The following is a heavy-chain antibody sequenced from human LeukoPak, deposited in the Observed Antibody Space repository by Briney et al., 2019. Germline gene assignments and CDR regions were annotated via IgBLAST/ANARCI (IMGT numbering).Heavy chain of an antibody. CDR2: IYLGDSDT. CDR3: ARHTRYSSSSRVFDY. CDR1: GSSFTSYW. Sequence: GESLQISCKGSGSSFTSYWIGWVRQMPGKGLEWMGIIYLGDSDTRYSPSFQGQVTISADKSISTAYLQWSSLKASDTAMYYCARHTRYSSSSRVFDYWGQGTLVTVSS. D-gene: IGHD6-6*01. J-gene: IGHJ4*02. V-gene: IGHV5-51*01.